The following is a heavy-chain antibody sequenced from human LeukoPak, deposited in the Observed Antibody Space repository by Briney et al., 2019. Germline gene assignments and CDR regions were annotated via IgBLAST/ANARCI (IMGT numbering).Heavy chain of an antibody. CDR3: ARRNPLDYDFWSGYYPNRHDAFDI. Sequence: ASVKVSCKASGYTFTSYYMHWVRQAPGQGLEWMGWISAYNGNTNYAQKLQGRVTMTTDTSTSTAYMELRSLRSDDTAVYYCARRNPLDYDFWSGYYPNRHDAFDIWGQGTMVTVSS. J-gene: IGHJ3*02. D-gene: IGHD3-3*01. V-gene: IGHV1-18*04. CDR1: GYTFTSYY. CDR2: ISAYNGNT.